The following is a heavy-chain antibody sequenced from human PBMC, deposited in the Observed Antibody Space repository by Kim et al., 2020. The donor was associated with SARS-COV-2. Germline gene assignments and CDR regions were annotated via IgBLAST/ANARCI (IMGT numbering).Heavy chain of an antibody. V-gene: IGHV3-30*04. CDR3: ARGRRGYCSSTSCEWNYYYYGMDV. D-gene: IGHD2-2*01. CDR1: GFTFSSYA. J-gene: IGHJ6*02. Sequence: GGSLRPSCAASGFTFSSYAMHWVRQAPGKGLEWVAVISYDGSNKYYVDSVKGRFTISRDNSKNTLYLQMNSLRAEDTAVYYCARGRRGYCSSTSCEWNYYYYGMDVWGQGTTVTVSS. CDR2: ISYDGSNK.